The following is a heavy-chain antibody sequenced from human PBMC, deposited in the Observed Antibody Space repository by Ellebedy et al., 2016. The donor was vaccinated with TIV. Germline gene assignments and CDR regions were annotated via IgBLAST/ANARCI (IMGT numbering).Heavy chain of an antibody. D-gene: IGHD5-12*01. Sequence: GESLKISCAASGFTFSTYWMGWVRQAPGKGLEWVANMNQVGSEKYYADSVKGRFTISRDNAKNSLYLQMNSLRAEDTAVYYCARDPNSPGDTGYGDYWGQGAVVTVSS. CDR2: MNQVGSEK. CDR3: ARDPNSPGDTGYGDY. V-gene: IGHV3-7*03. J-gene: IGHJ4*02. CDR1: GFTFSTYW.